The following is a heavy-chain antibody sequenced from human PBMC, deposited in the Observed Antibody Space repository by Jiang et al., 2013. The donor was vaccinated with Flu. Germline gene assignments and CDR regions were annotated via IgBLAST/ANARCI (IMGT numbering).Heavy chain of an antibody. J-gene: IGHJ4*02. D-gene: IGHD2-15*01. Sequence: GAEVKKPGASVKISCKASGDIFTNHYMHWVRQAPGQGLEWMGIINPSVGSTYYTQRFQGRVTMTRDTSISTAYMELSRLRSDDTAVYYCARSGGGSGYCSGGSCSDYWGQGTLVTVSS. V-gene: IGHV1-46*01. CDR3: ARSGGGSGYCSGGSCSDY. CDR1: GDIFTNHY. CDR2: INPSVGST.